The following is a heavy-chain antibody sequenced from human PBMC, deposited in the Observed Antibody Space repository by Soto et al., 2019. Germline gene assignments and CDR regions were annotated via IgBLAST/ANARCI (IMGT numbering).Heavy chain of an antibody. CDR1: GYTFTSNG. D-gene: IGHD6-19*01. Sequence: ASVKLSWKASGYTFTSNGISWLRQSPAQRLESMGWISAYNGNTNYAQKLQGRVTMTTDTSTSTAYMELRSLRSDDTAVYYCARDRVPSGWYGYCGQRTLVTVSS. J-gene: IGHJ4*02. V-gene: IGHV1-18*01. CDR3: ARDRVPSGWYGY. CDR2: ISAYNGNT.